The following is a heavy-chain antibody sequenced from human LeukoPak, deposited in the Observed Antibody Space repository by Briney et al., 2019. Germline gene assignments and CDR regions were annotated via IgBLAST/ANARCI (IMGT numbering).Heavy chain of an antibody. CDR1: GYTFTSYA. CDR2: INAGNGNT. D-gene: IGHD3-3*01. V-gene: IGHV1-3*01. Sequence: GASVNVSCKASGYTFTSYAMHWVRQAPGQRLEWMGWINAGNGNTKYSQKFQGRVTITRDTSASTAYMELSSLRSEDTAVYYCARDLPEGYDFWSGYLNPALDYWGQGTLVAVSS. J-gene: IGHJ4*02. CDR3: ARDLPEGYDFWSGYLNPALDY.